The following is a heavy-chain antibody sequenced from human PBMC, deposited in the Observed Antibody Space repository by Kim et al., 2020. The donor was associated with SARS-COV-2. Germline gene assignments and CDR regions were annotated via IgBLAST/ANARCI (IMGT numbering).Heavy chain of an antibody. CDR3: AKVGLLWFGETLGDYGMDV. D-gene: IGHD3-10*01. J-gene: IGHJ6*02. Sequence: GRFTISRDNSKNSLYLQMNSLRTEDTALYYCAKVGLLWFGETLGDYGMDVWGQGTTVTVSS. V-gene: IGHV3-43*01.